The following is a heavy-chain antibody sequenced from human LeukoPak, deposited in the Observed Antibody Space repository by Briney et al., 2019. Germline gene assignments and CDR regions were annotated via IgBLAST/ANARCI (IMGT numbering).Heavy chain of an antibody. V-gene: IGHV3-30*03. Sequence: GRSLRLSCAASGFTFSSYGMHWVRQAPGKGLEWVAVISYDGSNKYYADSVKGRFTISRDNSKNTLYLQMNSLRAEDTAVYYCARDSRIAARPSGDYWGQGTLVTVSS. J-gene: IGHJ4*02. CDR2: ISYDGSNK. CDR3: ARDSRIAARPSGDY. D-gene: IGHD6-6*01. CDR1: GFTFSSYG.